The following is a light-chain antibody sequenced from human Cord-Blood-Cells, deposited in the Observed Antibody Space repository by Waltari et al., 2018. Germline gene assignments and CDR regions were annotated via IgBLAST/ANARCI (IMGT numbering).Light chain of an antibody. V-gene: IGLV2-23*01. J-gene: IGLJ1*01. CDR3: CSYAGSSTYV. Sequence: QSALTQPASVSGSPGQSITISCTGTSSDVGSYNLVSWYQQHPGKAPKLMIYEGSKRTSGVSPRFTGSKSGNTASLTIPGLQAEDEADYYCCSYAGSSTYVFGTGTKVTVL. CDR1: SSDVGSYNL. CDR2: EGS.